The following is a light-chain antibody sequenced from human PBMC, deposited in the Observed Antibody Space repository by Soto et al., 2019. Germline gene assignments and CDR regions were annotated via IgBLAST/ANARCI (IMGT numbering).Light chain of an antibody. V-gene: IGKV3-20*01. CDR3: QQYGSSPWT. J-gene: IGKJ1*01. Sequence: ETVLQQTECTLSWSAKERATLSWRASQSVSSSYLAWYQQKHGQAPRLLIYGASSRATGIPDRFSGSRCGTDFNLTISRLETEELAVYYCQQYGSSPWTFGQGTKVDIK. CDR2: GAS. CDR1: QSVSSSY.